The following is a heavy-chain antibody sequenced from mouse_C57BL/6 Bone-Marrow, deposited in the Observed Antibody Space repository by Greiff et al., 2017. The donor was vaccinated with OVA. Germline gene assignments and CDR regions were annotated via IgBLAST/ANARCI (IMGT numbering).Heavy chain of an antibody. CDR1: GYTFTDYY. D-gene: IGHD1-1*01. CDR2: INPNNGGT. CDR3: ARITTVRGTYAMDY. Sequence: EVQLQQSGPELVQPGASVKISCKASGYTFTDYYMNWVKQSHGKSLEWIGDINPNNGGTSYNQKFKGKATLTVDKSSSTAYMELRSLTSEESAVYYCARITTVRGTYAMDYWGQGTSVTVSS. J-gene: IGHJ4*01. V-gene: IGHV1-26*01.